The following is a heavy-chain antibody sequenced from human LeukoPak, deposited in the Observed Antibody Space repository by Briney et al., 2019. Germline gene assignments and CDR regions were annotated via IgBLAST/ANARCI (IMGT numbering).Heavy chain of an antibody. V-gene: IGHV4-59*12. CDR2: LYYSGST. CDR3: ARENYYYYMDV. Sequence: PSETLSLTCAVSGGSISNYYWSWIRQSPGKGLEWIGYLYYSGSTNYNPSLKSRVTISVDTSKNQFSLKLSSVTAADTAVYYCARENYYYYMDVWGKGTTVTISS. J-gene: IGHJ6*03. CDR1: GGSISNYY.